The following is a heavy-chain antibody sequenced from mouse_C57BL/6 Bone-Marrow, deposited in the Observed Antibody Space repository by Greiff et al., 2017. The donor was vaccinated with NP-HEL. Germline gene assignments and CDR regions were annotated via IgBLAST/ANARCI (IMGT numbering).Heavy chain of an antibody. CDR3: ARNSYFDY. V-gene: IGHV5-16*01. Sequence: EVNVVESEGGLVQPGSSMKLSCTASGFSFSDYYMAWVRQVPEKGLEWVANINYDGSSTYYLDSLKSRFIISRDNAKNILYLKMSSLKSEDTATYYCARNSYFDYWGQGTTLTVSS. CDR1: GFSFSDYY. J-gene: IGHJ2*01. CDR2: INYDGSST.